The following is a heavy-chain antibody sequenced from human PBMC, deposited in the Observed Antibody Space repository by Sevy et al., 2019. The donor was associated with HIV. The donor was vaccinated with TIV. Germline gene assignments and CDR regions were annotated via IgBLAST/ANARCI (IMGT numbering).Heavy chain of an antibody. CDR1: GGSINNYY. J-gene: IGHJ6*03. Sequence: SETLSLTCSVSGGSINNYYWSWIRQPAGKKLEWIGRIYASGSTNYNPSLKSRVTISVDTSKKQFSLKLTSVTAADTAVYYCARDVGITIYYYYYMDVWGKGTSVTVSS. CDR2: IYASGST. D-gene: IGHD7-27*01. CDR3: ARDVGITIYYYYYMDV. V-gene: IGHV4-4*07.